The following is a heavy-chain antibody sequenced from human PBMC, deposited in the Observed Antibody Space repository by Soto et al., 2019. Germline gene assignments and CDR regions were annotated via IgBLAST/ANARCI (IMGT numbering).Heavy chain of an antibody. D-gene: IGHD2-2*01. CDR2: IYHSGST. V-gene: IGHV4-4*02. CDR1: GGSIISSNW. CDR3: ASLPATSDFDY. J-gene: IGHJ4*02. Sequence: SETLSLTCTVSGGSIISSNWWSWVRQPPGKGLEWIGEIYHSGSTNYNPSLKSRVTISVDKSKNQFSLKLSSVTAADTAVYYCASLPATSDFDYWGQGTLVTVSS.